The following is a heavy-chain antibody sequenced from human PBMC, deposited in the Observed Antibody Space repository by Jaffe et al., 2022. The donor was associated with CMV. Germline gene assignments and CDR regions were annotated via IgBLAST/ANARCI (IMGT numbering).Heavy chain of an antibody. Sequence: QLHLVQSGAEVKKPGSSVTVSCKASGGTFGTYGITWVRQAPGQGLEWMGGIIPVFRTAKYAQRFQDRVTITADESTTTAYMELRSLMSDDTAVYYCARSDYGDYADHFYDMDVWGQGTTVTVSS. CDR2: IIPVFRTA. D-gene: IGHD4-17*01. CDR3: ARSDYGDYADHFYDMDV. V-gene: IGHV1-69*01. CDR1: GGTFGTYG. J-gene: IGHJ6*02.